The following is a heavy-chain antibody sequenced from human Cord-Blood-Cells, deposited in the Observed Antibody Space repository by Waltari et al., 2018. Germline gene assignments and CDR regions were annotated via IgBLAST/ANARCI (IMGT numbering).Heavy chain of an antibody. V-gene: IGHV4-34*01. CDR2: INHREST. CDR3: ATEKYSSSWYWFDP. D-gene: IGHD6-13*01. CDR1: GGSFSGYY. J-gene: IGHJ5*02. Sequence: QVQLQQWGAGLLKPSETLSLTCAVYGGSFSGYYWSWIRQPPGKGLEWIGEINHRESTNTNPSPKRRVTISVDTSKNQFSLKLSSVTAADTAVYYCATEKYSSSWYWFDPWGQGTLVTVSS.